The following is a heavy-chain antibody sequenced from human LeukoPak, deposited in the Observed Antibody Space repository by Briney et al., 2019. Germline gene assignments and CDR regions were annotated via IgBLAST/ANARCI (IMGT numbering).Heavy chain of an antibody. V-gene: IGHV3-23*01. CDR3: AKGDYYDSSGFDY. D-gene: IGHD3-22*01. CDR2: ISISGSKT. J-gene: IGHJ4*02. Sequence: GGSLRLSCAASGFTVSSNYMSWVRQAPGKGLEWVSAISISGSKTYYADSVKGRFTISRDNSKNTLYLQMNSLRAEDTAVYYCAKGDYYDSSGFDYWGQGTLVTVSS. CDR1: GFTVSSNY.